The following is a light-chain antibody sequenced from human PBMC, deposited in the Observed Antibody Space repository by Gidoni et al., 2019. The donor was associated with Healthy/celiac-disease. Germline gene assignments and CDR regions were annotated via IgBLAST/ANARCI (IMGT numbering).Light chain of an antibody. V-gene: IGLV1-40*01. J-gene: IGLJ2*01. CDR3: PSYDSSLSGL. CDR2: GNS. Sequence: QSVLTQPPSVSGAPGQRVTISCTGSSSNIGAGYDVHWYQQLPGTAPKLLLYGNSNRPSGVPDRFSGSQSGTSASLAITGLQAEDEADYYRPSYDSSLSGLFGGGTKLTVL. CDR1: SSNIGAGYD.